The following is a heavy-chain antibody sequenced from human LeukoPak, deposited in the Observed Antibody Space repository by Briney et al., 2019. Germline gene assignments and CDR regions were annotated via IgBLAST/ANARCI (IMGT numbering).Heavy chain of an antibody. CDR1: GGTFSSYA. Sequence: GASVKVSCKASGGTFSSYAISWVRQAPGQGLEWMGGIIPIFGTANYAQKFQGRVTITADESTSTAYMELSSLRSEDTAVYYCARDSPGIVGATTGWFDPWGQGTLVTVSS. D-gene: IGHD1-26*01. CDR2: IIPIFGTA. CDR3: ARDSPGIVGATTGWFDP. J-gene: IGHJ5*02. V-gene: IGHV1-69*13.